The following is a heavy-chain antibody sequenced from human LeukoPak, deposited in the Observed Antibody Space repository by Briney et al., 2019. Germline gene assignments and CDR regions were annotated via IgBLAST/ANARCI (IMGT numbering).Heavy chain of an antibody. CDR1: GGSISSYY. Sequence: KPSETPSLNCTVSGGSISSYYWGWIRQPPGEGLEWIGYIYYSGSTNYNPSLKSRVTISVDTSKNQFSLKLSSVTAADTAVYYCARDRSSGWYGKYYFDYWGQGTLVTVSS. J-gene: IGHJ4*02. CDR2: IYYSGST. V-gene: IGHV4-59*01. CDR3: ARDRSSGWYGKYYFDY. D-gene: IGHD6-19*01.